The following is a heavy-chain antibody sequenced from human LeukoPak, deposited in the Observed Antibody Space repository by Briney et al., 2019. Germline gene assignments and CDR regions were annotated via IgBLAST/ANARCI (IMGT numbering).Heavy chain of an antibody. V-gene: IGHV1-69*05. J-gene: IGHJ4*02. D-gene: IGHD3-10*01. CDR2: IIPIFGTA. CDR1: GGTFSSYA. Sequence: ASVKVSCKASGGTFSSYAISWVRQAPGQGLEWMGRIIPIFGTANYAQKFQGRVTMTRDTSTSTVYMELSSLRSEDTAVYYCARTRGITNPGYWGQGTLVTVSS. CDR3: ARTRGITNPGY.